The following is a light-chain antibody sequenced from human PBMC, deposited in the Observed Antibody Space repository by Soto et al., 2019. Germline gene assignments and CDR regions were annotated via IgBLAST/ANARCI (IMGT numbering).Light chain of an antibody. V-gene: IGKV3-20*01. CDR2: GAS. CDR3: QQYHSSPWT. Sequence: EIVLTQSPGTLSLSPGERATLSCRASQSVSSSYLAWYQQKPGQAPRLLIYGASSRATGIPDRFSGSGSGTDFTLTISRLEPEDFAVYYCQQYHSSPWTVGQGTKVDIK. CDR1: QSVSSSY. J-gene: IGKJ1*01.